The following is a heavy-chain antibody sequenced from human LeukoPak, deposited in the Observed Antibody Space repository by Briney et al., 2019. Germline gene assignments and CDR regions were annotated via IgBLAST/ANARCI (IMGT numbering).Heavy chain of an antibody. J-gene: IGHJ4*02. V-gene: IGHV4-59*01. Sequence: SETLSLTCTVSGGSISSYYWSWIRQPPGKGLEWIGYIYYSGSTNYNPTLKSRVTISVDTSKNQFSLKLSSVTAADMAVYYCARGSYSRIDYWGQGTLVTVSS. CDR2: IYYSGST. CDR3: ARGSYSRIDY. D-gene: IGHD4-11*01. CDR1: GGSISSYY.